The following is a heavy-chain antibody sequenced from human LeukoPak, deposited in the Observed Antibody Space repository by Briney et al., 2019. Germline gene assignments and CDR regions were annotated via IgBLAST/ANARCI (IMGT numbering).Heavy chain of an antibody. J-gene: IGHJ5*02. D-gene: IGHD3-3*01. Sequence: SETLSLTCAVYGGSFSGYYWSWIRQPPGKGLEWIGEINHSGSTNYNPSLKSRVTISVDTSKNQFSLKLSSVTAADTAVCYCARRDYDFWSGYYRMNYNWFDPWGQGTLVTVSS. CDR1: GGSFSGYY. CDR3: ARRDYDFWSGYYRMNYNWFDP. CDR2: INHSGST. V-gene: IGHV4-34*01.